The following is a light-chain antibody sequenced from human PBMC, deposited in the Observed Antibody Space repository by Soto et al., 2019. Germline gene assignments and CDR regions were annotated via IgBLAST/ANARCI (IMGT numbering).Light chain of an antibody. CDR1: QSVNGNY. CDR3: QQCGSFPGT. V-gene: IGKV3-20*01. CDR2: GTS. J-gene: IGKJ1*01. Sequence: ETVLTQSPGTLSLSPGERATLSCRASQSVNGNYLAWYQQKPGQAPRLLIYGTSSRATGIPDRLSGSGSGTDFTLTISRLEPEDFAVYYCQQCGSFPGTFGQWPKVHIK.